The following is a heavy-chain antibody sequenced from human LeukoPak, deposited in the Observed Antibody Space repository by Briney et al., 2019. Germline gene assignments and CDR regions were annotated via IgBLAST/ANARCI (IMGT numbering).Heavy chain of an antibody. Sequence: GASVKVSCKASGGTFSSYAISWVRQAPGQGLEWMGGIIPIFGTANYAQKFQGRVTITADESTSTAYMELSSLRSEDTAVYYCARDLHYGSGISVADYWGQGTLVTVSS. J-gene: IGHJ4*02. CDR1: GGTFSSYA. D-gene: IGHD3-10*01. V-gene: IGHV1-69*13. CDR3: ARDLHYGSGISVADY. CDR2: IIPIFGTA.